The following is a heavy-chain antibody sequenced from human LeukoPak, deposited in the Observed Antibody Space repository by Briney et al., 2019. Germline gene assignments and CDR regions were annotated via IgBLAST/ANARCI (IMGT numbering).Heavy chain of an antibody. D-gene: IGHD2-15*01. CDR3: ARLKGVVAANPYFDL. CDR1: GFTFSSYW. V-gene: IGHV3-7*01. Sequence: GGSLRLSCAATGFTFSSYWMTWVRQAPGKGLEWVANIKEDGGEGYYVDSVKGRFTVSRDNAKNSLYLQMNSLRAEDTAVYYCARLKGVVAANPYFDLWGRGTLVTVSS. J-gene: IGHJ2*01. CDR2: IKEDGGEG.